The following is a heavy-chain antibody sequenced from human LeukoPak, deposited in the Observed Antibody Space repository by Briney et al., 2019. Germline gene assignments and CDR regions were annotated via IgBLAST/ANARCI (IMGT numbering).Heavy chain of an antibody. CDR1: GFTFSSYA. V-gene: IGHV3-64*01. Sequence: GGSLRLSCAASGFTFSSYAMHWVRQAPGKGLEYVSAISSNGGSTYYANSVKGRFTISRDNSKNTLYLQMGSLRAEDMAVYYCARGRSLGYCSSTSCYRYYFDYWGQGTLLTVSP. J-gene: IGHJ4*02. CDR2: ISSNGGST. D-gene: IGHD2-2*01. CDR3: ARGRSLGYCSSTSCYRYYFDY.